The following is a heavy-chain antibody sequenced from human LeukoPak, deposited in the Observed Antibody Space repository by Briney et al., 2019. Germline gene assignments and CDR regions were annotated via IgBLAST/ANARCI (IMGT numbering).Heavy chain of an antibody. CDR3: ASRYYDSSGYLETLFDY. Sequence: SETLSLTCTVSGYSISSGYYWGWIRQPPGKGLEWIGEIYHSGSTNYNPSLKSRVTISVDKSKNQFSLKLSSVTAAETAVYYCASRYYDSSGYLETLFDYWGQGTLVTVSS. D-gene: IGHD3-22*01. CDR1: GYSISSGYY. J-gene: IGHJ4*02. CDR2: IYHSGST. V-gene: IGHV4-38-2*02.